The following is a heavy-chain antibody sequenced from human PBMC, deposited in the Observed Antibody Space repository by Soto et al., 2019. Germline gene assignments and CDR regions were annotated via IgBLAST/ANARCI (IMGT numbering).Heavy chain of an antibody. CDR2: VSDGGGRT. V-gene: IGHV3-23*01. Sequence: VQLLESGGGLVQPGGSLRLSCAASGFSFSDYAMSWVRQAPGKGLEWVSDVSDGGGRTYYADAVKGRFTISRDNSKTTLYLQMNSLRAEDTAVYYCAKDQKWEVPYYFDQWGQGTLVTVSS. D-gene: IGHD1-26*01. CDR3: AKDQKWEVPYYFDQ. J-gene: IGHJ4*02. CDR1: GFSFSDYA.